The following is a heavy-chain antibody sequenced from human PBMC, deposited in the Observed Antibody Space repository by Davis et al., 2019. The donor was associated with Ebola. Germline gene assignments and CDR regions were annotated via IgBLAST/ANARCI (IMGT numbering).Heavy chain of an antibody. J-gene: IGHJ6*02. CDR3: ARDPDGYCSSSRCSLYYGMDV. Sequence: PGGSLRLSCAASGFTFNTYSMHWVRQAPGKGLEWVAYITPNSGSIYYADSVEGRFTISRDNAKNSLYLEMISLRDEDTAVYYCARDPDGYCSSSRCSLYYGMDVWGQGTTVTVSS. CDR2: ITPNSGSI. CDR1: GFTFNTYS. D-gene: IGHD2-2*01. V-gene: IGHV3-48*02.